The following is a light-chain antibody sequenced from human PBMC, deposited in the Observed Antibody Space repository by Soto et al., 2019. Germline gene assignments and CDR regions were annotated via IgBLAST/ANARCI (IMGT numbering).Light chain of an antibody. V-gene: IGLV2-14*01. CDR3: SSYTSTMTNV. CDR2: DVT. Sequence: QSALTQPASVSGSPGQSITISCAGTSSDVGAYNYVAWYQQRPGKAPKLIVYDVTNRPSGVSYRFSGSKSGNTASLTISGLQAADEADYFCSSYTSTMTNVFGSGTKVTVL. CDR1: SSDVGAYNY. J-gene: IGLJ1*01.